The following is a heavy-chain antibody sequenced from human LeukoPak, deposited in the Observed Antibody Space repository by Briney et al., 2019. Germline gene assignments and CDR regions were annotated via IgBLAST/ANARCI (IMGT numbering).Heavy chain of an antibody. CDR1: GGSFRGYY. V-gene: IGHV4-34*01. CDR3: ARGRQDVTMIVVVMTAVSYYLDV. D-gene: IGHD3-22*01. CDR2: INHSGST. J-gene: IGHJ6*03. Sequence: KPSETLSLTCAVYGGSFRGYYWSWIRQPPGKGLEWIGEINHSGSTNYNPSLKSRVTISVDTSKNQFSLELSSVTAADTAVYYCARGRQDVTMIVVVMTAVSYYLDVWGKGTTVTVS.